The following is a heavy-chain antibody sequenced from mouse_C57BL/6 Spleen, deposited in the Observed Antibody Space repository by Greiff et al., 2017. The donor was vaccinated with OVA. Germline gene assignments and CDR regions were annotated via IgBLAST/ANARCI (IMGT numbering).Heavy chain of an antibody. D-gene: IGHD1-1*01. Sequence: VQLQQPGAELVRPGSSVKLFCKASGYTFTSYWMHWVKQRPIQGLEWIGNIDPSDSETHYNQKFKDKATLTVDKSSSTAYMQLSSLTSEDSAVYYCARSGSSYWYFDVWGTGTTVTVSS. CDR2: IDPSDSET. V-gene: IGHV1-52*01. J-gene: IGHJ1*03. CDR3: ARSGSSYWYFDV. CDR1: GYTFTSYW.